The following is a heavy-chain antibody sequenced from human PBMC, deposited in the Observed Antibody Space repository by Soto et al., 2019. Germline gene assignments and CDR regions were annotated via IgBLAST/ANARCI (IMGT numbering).Heavy chain of an antibody. CDR1: GFTLSSYE. Sequence: EVQLVESGGGLVQPGGSLKLSCAASGFTLSSYEMNWVRQAPGKGLEWVSYISSSGSTIDYADSVKGRFTISRDNAKNSLDLQMNSLRAEDTAIYYCARNYYDFWSGYYGHYYYGLDVWGQGTMVTVSS. CDR3: ARNYYDFWSGYYGHYYYGLDV. J-gene: IGHJ6*02. CDR2: ISSSGSTI. V-gene: IGHV3-48*03. D-gene: IGHD3-3*01.